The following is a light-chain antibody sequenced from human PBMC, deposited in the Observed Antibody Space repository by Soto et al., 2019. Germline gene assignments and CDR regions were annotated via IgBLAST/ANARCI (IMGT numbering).Light chain of an antibody. J-gene: IGKJ5*01. CDR3: QQRSYLIS. V-gene: IGKV3-11*01. CDR1: QSVTSF. CDR2: DAS. Sequence: EIVLTQSPATLSFSPGETATLSCRASQSVTSFLAWYQQKPGQTPRLLIYDASIRATGIPARFSGSGSGTDFTLTISSLEPEDFAVYYCQQRSYLISFGQGTRLEIK.